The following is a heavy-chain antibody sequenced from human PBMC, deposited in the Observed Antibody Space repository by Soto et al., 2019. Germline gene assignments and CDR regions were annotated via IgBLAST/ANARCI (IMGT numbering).Heavy chain of an antibody. D-gene: IGHD2-15*01. V-gene: IGHV1-69*13. J-gene: IGHJ3*02. Sequence: ASVKVSCKASGGTFSSYAISWVRQAPGQGLERMGGIIPIFGTANYAQKFQGRVTITADESTSTAYMELSSLRSEDTAVYYCARAQDCSGGSCYSPNAFDIWGQGTMVTVSS. CDR2: IIPIFGTA. CDR3: ARAQDCSGGSCYSPNAFDI. CDR1: GGTFSSYA.